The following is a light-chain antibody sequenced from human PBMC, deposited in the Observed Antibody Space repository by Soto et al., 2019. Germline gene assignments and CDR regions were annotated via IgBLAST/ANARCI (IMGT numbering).Light chain of an antibody. CDR3: QQYKRLPGT. V-gene: IGKV1-5*01. CDR2: DAS. CDR1: QRVNIG. Sequence: QMTQSPSTLSAAEIDRVTIPCRASQRVNIGLAWYQQKPGKAPKLLIYDASSLEGGVQSRFSGSGSWTEFTLTIIGLQPDDWATYYGQQYKRLPGTSGQGT. J-gene: IGKJ1*01.